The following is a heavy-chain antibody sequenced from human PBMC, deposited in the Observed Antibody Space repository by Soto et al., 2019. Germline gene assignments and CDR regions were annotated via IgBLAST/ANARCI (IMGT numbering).Heavy chain of an antibody. CDR1: GFTFSSYS. CDR2: ISTSDTYI. J-gene: IGHJ6*02. Sequence: DVQLVESGGGLVKPGASLRLSCAASGFTFSSYSMNWVRQAPGKGLEWVSSISTSDTYIYYAGSVKGRFTISRDNAKKSLYLQMNSLRAEDTALYYCARDSDVVIVPGVRYYYYGMDVWGQGTTVTVSS. V-gene: IGHV3-21*01. D-gene: IGHD2-2*01. CDR3: ARDSDVVIVPGVRYYYYGMDV.